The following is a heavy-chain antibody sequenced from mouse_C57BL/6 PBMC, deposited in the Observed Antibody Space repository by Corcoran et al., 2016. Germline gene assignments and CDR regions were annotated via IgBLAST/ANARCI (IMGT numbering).Heavy chain of an antibody. J-gene: IGHJ2*01. CDR1: GYTFTDYY. V-gene: IGHV1-26*01. CDR2: INPNNGGT. CDR3: ARSPLYHYFDY. D-gene: IGHD2-1*01. Sequence: EVQLQQSGPELVKPGASVQISCKASGYTFTDYYMNWVKQSHGKSLEWIGDINPNNGGTSYNQKFKGKATLTVDKSSSTAYMELRSLTSEDSAVYYCARSPLYHYFDYWGQGTTLTVSS.